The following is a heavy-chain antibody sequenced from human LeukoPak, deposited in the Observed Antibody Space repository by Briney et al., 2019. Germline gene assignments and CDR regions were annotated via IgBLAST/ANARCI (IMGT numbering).Heavy chain of an antibody. CDR2: INGFGFRT. D-gene: IGHD3-22*01. V-gene: IGHV3-23*01. CDR1: GFTFRSNA. J-gene: IGHJ4*02. CDR3: ARTYDSSVHSYFDS. Sequence: PGGSLRLSCEASGFTFRSNAMSWVRQAPGKGMEWVSGINGFGFRTFSADSVLGRFTISRDNSKKTTLFLQMNSLRVEDTGISYCARTYDSSVHSYFDSWGGGTLVTAS.